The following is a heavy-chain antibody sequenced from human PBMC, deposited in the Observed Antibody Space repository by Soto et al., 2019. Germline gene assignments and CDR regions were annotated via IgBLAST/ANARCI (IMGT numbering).Heavy chain of an antibody. CDR3: ARDPDDDGGNSPTFDI. J-gene: IGHJ3*02. CDR2: VYHSGTT. V-gene: IGHV4-59*01. D-gene: IGHD4-17*01. CDR1: GGSIRSYY. Sequence: QVQLQESGPGLVKPSETLSLTCTVSGGSIRSYYWSWIRQPPGKGLEWIGYVYHSGTTNYHPSLKSRVTISVYTSKCQVALKRTSVTAADTAVYYWARDPDDDGGNSPTFDIWGQGTMVTVSS.